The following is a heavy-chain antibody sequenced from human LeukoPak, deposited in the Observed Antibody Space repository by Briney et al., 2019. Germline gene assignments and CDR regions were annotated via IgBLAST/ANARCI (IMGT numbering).Heavy chain of an antibody. CDR1: GYTFTSYY. CDR2: INPSGGST. Sequence: ASVKVSCKASGYTFTSYYMHWVRQAPGQGLEWMGIINPSGGSTSYAQKFQGRVTMTRDTSTSTVYMELSSLRSEDTAVYYCARELGYGSGSTLIALYYYGMDVWGQGTTVTVSS. CDR3: ARELGYGSGSTLIALYYYGMDV. D-gene: IGHD3-10*01. V-gene: IGHV1-46*01. J-gene: IGHJ6*02.